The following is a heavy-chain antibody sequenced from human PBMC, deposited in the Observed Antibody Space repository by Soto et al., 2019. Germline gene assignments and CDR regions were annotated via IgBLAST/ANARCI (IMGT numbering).Heavy chain of an antibody. Sequence: QVQLVQSGAEVKKPGSSVKVSCKASGGTFSSYAISWVRQAPGQGLEWMGGIIPIFGTANYAPKFQGRVTITADESTSTAYMELSSLRSEDTAVYYCARDESIAVAGTQDYYYYYGMDVWGQGTTVTVSS. D-gene: IGHD6-19*01. J-gene: IGHJ6*02. CDR2: IIPIFGTA. CDR3: ARDESIAVAGTQDYYYYYGMDV. V-gene: IGHV1-69*12. CDR1: GGTFSSYA.